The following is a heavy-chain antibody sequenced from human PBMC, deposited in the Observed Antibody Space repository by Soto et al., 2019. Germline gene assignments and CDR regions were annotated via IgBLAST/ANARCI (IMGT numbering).Heavy chain of an antibody. V-gene: IGHV1-18*01. Sequence: QVQLVQSGAEVKKPGASVKVSCKASGYTFTSYGIRWVRQAPGQGLEWRGWISAYNGNTNYAQKLQGRVTMTTDTFTSTAFMELRSLRSDDTAVYYCARSIMITFGGVIVIGAFDIWGQGTMVTVSS. CDR3: ARSIMITFGGVIVIGAFDI. D-gene: IGHD3-16*02. J-gene: IGHJ3*02. CDR1: GYTFTSYG. CDR2: ISAYNGNT.